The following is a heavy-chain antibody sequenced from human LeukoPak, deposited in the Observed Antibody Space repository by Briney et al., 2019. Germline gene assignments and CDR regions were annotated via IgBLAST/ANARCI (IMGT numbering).Heavy chain of an antibody. CDR1: GGSFSTYP. CDR3: AVVPQDIVVLPTAPSLDY. CDR2: IVPIIGSP. J-gene: IGHJ4*02. V-gene: IGHV1-69*13. D-gene: IGHD2-15*01. Sequence: SVKVSCKASGGSFSTYPFTWVRQAPGQGLEWMGEIVPIIGSPNYTQTFQGRLAITADESTNTAYLELSGLKSDDTAVYYCAVVPQDIVVLPTAPSLDYWGPGTLVIVSS.